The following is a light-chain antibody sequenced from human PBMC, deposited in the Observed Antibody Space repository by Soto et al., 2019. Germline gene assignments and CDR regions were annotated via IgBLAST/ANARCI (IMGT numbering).Light chain of an antibody. CDR3: SSYSISTAYL. Sequence: QSALTQPSSVSGSPGQSITISCAGTSTDIGSYNYVSWYQHRPGEAPKLIIYEVANRPSGVSDRFSGSKSGNTASLTISGLQAEDEADYFCSSYSISTAYLFGTGTKVTVL. J-gene: IGLJ1*01. CDR2: EVA. CDR1: STDIGSYNY. V-gene: IGLV2-14*01.